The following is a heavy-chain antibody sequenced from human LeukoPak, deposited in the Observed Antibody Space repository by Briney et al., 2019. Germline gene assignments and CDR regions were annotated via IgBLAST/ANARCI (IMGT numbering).Heavy chain of an antibody. V-gene: IGHV4-31*03. CDR1: GGSISSGGYY. CDR3: ARETSLTRIDY. J-gene: IGHJ4*02. Sequence: TLSLTCIVSGGSISSGGYYWSWIRQHPGKGLEWIGYIYYSGSTYYNPSLKSRVTISVDTSKNQFSLKLSSVTAADTAVYYCARETSLTRIDYWGQGTLVTVSS. D-gene: IGHD3-9*01. CDR2: IYYSGST.